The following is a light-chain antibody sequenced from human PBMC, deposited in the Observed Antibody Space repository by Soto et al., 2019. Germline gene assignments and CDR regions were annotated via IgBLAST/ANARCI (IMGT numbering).Light chain of an antibody. J-gene: IGLJ1*01. CDR3: SSYAGGNRV. Sequence: QSALTQPPSASGSPGQSVTISCTGTSSDVGHYNYVSWYQQHPGKAPKLLVYEDGKRPSGVPHRFSGSKSANTTSLTVSGLQADDEADHYCSSYAGGNRVFGTGTKLTVL. V-gene: IGLV2-8*01. CDR2: EDG. CDR1: SSDVGHYNY.